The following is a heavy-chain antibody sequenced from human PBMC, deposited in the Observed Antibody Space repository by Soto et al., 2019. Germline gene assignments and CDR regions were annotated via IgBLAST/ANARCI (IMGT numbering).Heavy chain of an antibody. V-gene: IGHV4-39*01. CDR1: GGSISSSSYY. Sequence: SETLSLTXTVSGGSISSSSYYWGWIRQPPGKGLEWIGSIYYSGSTYYNPSLKSRVTISVDTSKNQFSLKLSSVTAADTAVYYCARQAYYYGSGSYFRPFYYYYGMDVWGQGTAVTVSS. D-gene: IGHD3-10*01. J-gene: IGHJ6*02. CDR3: ARQAYYYGSGSYFRPFYYYYGMDV. CDR2: IYYSGST.